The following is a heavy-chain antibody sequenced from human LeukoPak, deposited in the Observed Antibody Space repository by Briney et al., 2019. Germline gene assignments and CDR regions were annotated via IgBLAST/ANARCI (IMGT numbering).Heavy chain of an antibody. Sequence: GGSLTLSCAASGFTFSSYAMSWVRQAPGKGLEWVSAISGSGGSTYYADSVKGRFTISRDNSKNTLYLQMNSLRAEDTAVYYCAKLGVALATSESYFDYWGQGTLVTVSS. D-gene: IGHD5-24*01. J-gene: IGHJ4*02. CDR3: AKLGVALATSESYFDY. CDR2: ISGSGGST. CDR1: GFTFSSYA. V-gene: IGHV3-23*01.